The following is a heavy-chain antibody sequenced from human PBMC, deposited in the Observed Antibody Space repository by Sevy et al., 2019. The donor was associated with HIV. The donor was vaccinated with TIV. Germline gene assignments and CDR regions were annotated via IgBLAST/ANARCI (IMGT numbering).Heavy chain of an antibody. V-gene: IGHV3-33*01. Sequence: GGSLRLSCAASGFTFSSYGMHWVRQAPGKGLEWVAVIWYDGSNKYYADSVKGRFTISRDNSKNTLYLQMNSLRAKDTAVYYCARDRRYYDSSGYHAFDIWGQGTMVTVSS. D-gene: IGHD3-22*01. CDR3: ARDRRYYDSSGYHAFDI. CDR1: GFTFSSYG. J-gene: IGHJ3*02. CDR2: IWYDGSNK.